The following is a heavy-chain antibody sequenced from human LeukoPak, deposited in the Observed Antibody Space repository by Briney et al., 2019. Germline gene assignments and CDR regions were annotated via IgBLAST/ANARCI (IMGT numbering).Heavy chain of an antibody. D-gene: IGHD3-10*01. CDR2: INPSGGST. CDR1: GYTFTSYY. V-gene: IGHV1-46*01. J-gene: IGHJ4*02. Sequence: GASVTVSCKASGYTFTSYYMHWVRQAPGQGLEWMGIINPSGGSTSYAQKFQGRVTMTRDTSTSTVYMELSSLRSEDTAVYYCARESAGFGELLSYFDYWGQGTLVTVSS. CDR3: ARESAGFGELLSYFDY.